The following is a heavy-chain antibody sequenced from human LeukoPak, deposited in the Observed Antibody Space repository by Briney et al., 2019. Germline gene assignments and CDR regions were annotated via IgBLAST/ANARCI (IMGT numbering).Heavy chain of an antibody. CDR3: ARDGYDDYGLDY. J-gene: IGHJ4*02. D-gene: IGHD4-17*01. CDR1: GFTFDDYA. V-gene: IGHV3-43*02. Sequence: PGGSLRLSCAASGFTFDDYAMHWVRQAPGKGLEWVSLISGDGGSTYYADSVKGRFTISRDNAKNSLYLQMNGLRAEDTAVYYCARDGYDDYGLDYWGQGILVTVSS. CDR2: ISGDGGST.